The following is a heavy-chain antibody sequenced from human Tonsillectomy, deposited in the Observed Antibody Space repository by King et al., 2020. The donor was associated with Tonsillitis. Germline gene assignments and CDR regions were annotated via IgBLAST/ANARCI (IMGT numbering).Heavy chain of an antibody. V-gene: IGHV3-15*01. CDR1: GFIFNNAW. CDR2: IKSKSEGETT. CDR3: GTDIWDYSNYGGVAY. D-gene: IGHD4-11*01. J-gene: IGHJ4*02. Sequence: VQLVESGGGLVKPGGSLRLSCAASGFIFNNAWMSWVRQAPGKGLEWVGHIKSKSEGETTDYAALVKGRFFMSRDDSKGTVDLQMNSLTTEDTAVYYCGTDIWDYSNYGGVAYWGQGVLVTVSS.